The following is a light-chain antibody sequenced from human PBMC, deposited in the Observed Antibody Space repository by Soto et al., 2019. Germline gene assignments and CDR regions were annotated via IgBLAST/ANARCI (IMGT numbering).Light chain of an antibody. V-gene: IGLV2-14*01. CDR2: EVS. J-gene: IGLJ1*01. CDR3: SSYTSSSTLYV. CDR1: SSDFGDYHY. Sequence: QSVLTQPPSASGSPGQSVTISCTGSSSDFGDYHYVSWYQQHPGKAPKLMIYEVSNRPSGVSNRFSGSKSGNTASLTISGLQAEDEADYYCSSYTSSSTLYVFGTGTKLTVL.